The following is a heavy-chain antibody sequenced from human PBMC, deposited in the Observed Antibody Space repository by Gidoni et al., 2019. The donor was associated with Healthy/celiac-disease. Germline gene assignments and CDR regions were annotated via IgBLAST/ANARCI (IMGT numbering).Heavy chain of an antibody. J-gene: IGHJ6*03. CDR2: IYHSGST. CDR3: ARAASYYYYYMDV. D-gene: IGHD6-25*01. CDR1: GGSISSGGYS. Sequence: QLQLQQSGSGLVKPSQTLSLTCAVSGGSISSGGYSWRWIRQPPGKGLEWIGYIYHSGSTYYNPSLKSRVTISVDRSKNQFSLKLSSVTAADTAVYYCARAASYYYYYMDVWGKGTTVTVSS. V-gene: IGHV4-30-2*01.